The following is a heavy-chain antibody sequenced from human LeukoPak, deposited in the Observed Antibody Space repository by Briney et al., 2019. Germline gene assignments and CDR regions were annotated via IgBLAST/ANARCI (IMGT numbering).Heavy chain of an antibody. J-gene: IGHJ3*02. CDR1: GGTFSSYA. Sequence: SVKVSCKASGGTFSSYAISWVRQAPGQGLEWMGGIIPIFGTANYAQKFQGRVTITTDESTSTAYMELSSLRSEDTAVYYCARDLGRYSNYVSDAFDIWGQGTMVTVSS. CDR2: IIPIFGTA. CDR3: ARDLGRYSNYVSDAFDI. V-gene: IGHV1-69*05. D-gene: IGHD4-11*01.